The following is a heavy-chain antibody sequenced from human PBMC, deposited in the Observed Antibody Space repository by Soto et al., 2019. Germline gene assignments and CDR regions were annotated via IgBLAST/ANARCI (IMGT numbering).Heavy chain of an antibody. D-gene: IGHD3-22*01. CDR2: FDPEDGET. Sequence: ASVKVSFKVSGYTLTELSMHWVRQAPGKGLEWMGGFDPEDGETIYAQKFQGRVTMTEDTSTDTAYMELSSLRSEDKAVYYCATRDPNYYDRRGYLLYWGQGTLVSGSS. J-gene: IGHJ4*02. CDR1: GYTLTELS. V-gene: IGHV1-24*01. CDR3: ATRDPNYYDRRGYLLY.